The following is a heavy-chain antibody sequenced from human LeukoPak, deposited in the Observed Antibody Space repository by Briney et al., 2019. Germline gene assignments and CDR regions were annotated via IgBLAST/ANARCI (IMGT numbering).Heavy chain of an antibody. V-gene: IGHV1-69*05. CDR2: IIPIFGTA. Sequence: GAPVKVSCTASGGTFTSYAIRCVRQAPGHGLEWMGGIIPIFGTANYAQKFPGRVTITTDESTSTAYMEVSSLRSDDTAVYYCATADSTLPRPFDYWGQGTLVTVSS. J-gene: IGHJ4*02. CDR3: ATADSTLPRPFDY. CDR1: GGTFTSYA. D-gene: IGHD6-13*01.